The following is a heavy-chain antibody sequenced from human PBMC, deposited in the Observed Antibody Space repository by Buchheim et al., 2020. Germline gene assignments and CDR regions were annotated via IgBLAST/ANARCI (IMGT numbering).Heavy chain of an antibody. D-gene: IGHD6-19*01. CDR2: ISSSSSYI. Sequence: EVQLVESGGGLVKPGGSLRLSCAASGFTFSSYSMNWVRQAPGKGLEWVSSISSSSSYIYYADSVKGRFTISRDNAKNSLYLQMNSLRAEDTAVYYCATYVAVAGPYWYFDLWGRGT. J-gene: IGHJ2*01. V-gene: IGHV3-21*01. CDR1: GFTFSSYS. CDR3: ATYVAVAGPYWYFDL.